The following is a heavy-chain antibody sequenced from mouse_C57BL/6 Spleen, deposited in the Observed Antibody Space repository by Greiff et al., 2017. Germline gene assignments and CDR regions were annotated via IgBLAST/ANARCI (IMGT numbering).Heavy chain of an antibody. CDR1: GYSITSGYY. V-gene: IGHV3-6*01. CDR2: ISYDGSN. CDR3: ARGGGWDNFDY. D-gene: IGHD4-1*01. J-gene: IGHJ2*01. Sequence: DVKLVESGPGLVKPSQSLSLTCSVTGYSITSGYYWNWIRQFPGNKLEWMGYISYDGSNNYNPSLKNRISITRDTSKNQFFLKLNSVTTEDTATYYCARGGGWDNFDYWGQGTTLTVSS.